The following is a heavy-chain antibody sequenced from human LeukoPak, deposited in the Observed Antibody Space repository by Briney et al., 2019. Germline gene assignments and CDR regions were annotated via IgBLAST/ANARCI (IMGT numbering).Heavy chain of an antibody. CDR1: GGTFSSYA. J-gene: IGHJ5*02. CDR3: ARDLGRGRDWFDP. Sequence: SVKVSCKASGGTFSSYAISWVRQAPGQGLEWMGGIIPIFGTANYAQKFQGRVMITADESTSTAYMELSSLRSEDTAVYYCARDLGRGRDWFDPWGQGTLVTVSS. CDR2: IIPIFGTA. D-gene: IGHD3-16*01. V-gene: IGHV1-69*13.